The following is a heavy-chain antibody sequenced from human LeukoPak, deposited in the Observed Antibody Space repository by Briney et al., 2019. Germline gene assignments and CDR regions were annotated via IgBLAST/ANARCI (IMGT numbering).Heavy chain of an antibody. D-gene: IGHD2-15*01. J-gene: IGHJ4*02. CDR2: IYYSGST. Sequence: SETLSLTCTVSGGSISSYYWSWIRQPPGKGLEWIGCIYYSGSTNYNPSLKSRVTISVDTSKNQFSLKLSSVTAADTAVYYCAGSAYCSGGSCYTGLPYWGQGALVTVSS. CDR1: GGSISSYY. V-gene: IGHV4-59*01. CDR3: AGSAYCSGGSCYTGLPY.